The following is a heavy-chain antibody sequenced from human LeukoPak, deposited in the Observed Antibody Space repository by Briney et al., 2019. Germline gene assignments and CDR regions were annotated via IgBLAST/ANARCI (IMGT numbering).Heavy chain of an antibody. Sequence: GGSLRLSCAASGFTFSSYAMSWVRQAPGKGLEWVSAISGSGGSTYYADSVKARFTISRDNSKNTLYLQMNSLRAEDTAVYYCARCVMEGDWFDPWGQGTLVTVSS. CDR1: GFTFSSYA. CDR2: ISGSGGST. D-gene: IGHD2-8*01. V-gene: IGHV3-23*01. CDR3: ARCVMEGDWFDP. J-gene: IGHJ5*02.